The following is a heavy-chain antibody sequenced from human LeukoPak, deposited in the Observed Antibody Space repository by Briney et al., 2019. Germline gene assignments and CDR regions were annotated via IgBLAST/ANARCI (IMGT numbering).Heavy chain of an antibody. J-gene: IGHJ4*02. Sequence: GGSLRLSCAASGFTFSSYAMHWVRQAPGKGLGWVAVISYDGSNKYYADSVKGRFTISRDNSKNTLYLQMNSLRAEDTAVYYCARDGGDRFLDYWGRGTLVTVSS. CDR3: ARDGGDRFLDY. CDR1: GFTFSSYA. V-gene: IGHV3-30-3*01. CDR2: ISYDGSNK. D-gene: IGHD2-15*01.